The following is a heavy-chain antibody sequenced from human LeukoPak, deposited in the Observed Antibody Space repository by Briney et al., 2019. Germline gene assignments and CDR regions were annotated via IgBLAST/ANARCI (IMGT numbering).Heavy chain of an antibody. CDR2: INPNSGGT. V-gene: IGHV1-2*02. J-gene: IGHJ4*02. CDR1: GYTFTGYY. CDR3: ARGPSVGGVVVPAAY. D-gene: IGHD2-2*01. Sequence: ASVKVSCKASGYTFTGYYMHWVRQAPGQGLEWMGWINPNSGGTNYAQKFQGRVTMTRDTSISTAYMELSRLRSDDTAVCYCARGPSVGGVVVPAAYWGQGTLVTVSS.